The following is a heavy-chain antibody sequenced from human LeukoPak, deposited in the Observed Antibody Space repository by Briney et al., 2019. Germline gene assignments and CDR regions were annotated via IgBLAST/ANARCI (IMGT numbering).Heavy chain of an antibody. CDR2: FNPNSGGT. CDR3: ARDTRGIAVAGKVFGY. J-gene: IGHJ4*02. D-gene: IGHD6-19*01. CDR1: GYTFTGYY. Sequence: ASVKVSCKASGYTFTGYYMHWVRQAPGQGLEWMGWFNPNSGGTNYAQKFQGRVTMTRDTSISTAYMELSRLRSDDTAVYYCARDTRGIAVAGKVFGYWGQGTLVTVSS. V-gene: IGHV1-2*02.